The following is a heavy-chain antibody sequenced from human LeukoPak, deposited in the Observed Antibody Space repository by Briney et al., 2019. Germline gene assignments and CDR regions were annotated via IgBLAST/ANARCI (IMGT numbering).Heavy chain of an antibody. Sequence: PGGSLRLSCAASGFTFSSYGMHWVRQAPGKGLEWVAVISYDGSNKYYADSVKGRFTISRDNSKNTLYLQMNSLRAEDTAVYYCVQKPDSSSFYGGFDYWGQGTLVTVSS. D-gene: IGHD6-13*01. CDR2: ISYDGSNK. V-gene: IGHV3-30*03. J-gene: IGHJ4*02. CDR1: GFTFSSYG. CDR3: VQKPDSSSFYGGFDY.